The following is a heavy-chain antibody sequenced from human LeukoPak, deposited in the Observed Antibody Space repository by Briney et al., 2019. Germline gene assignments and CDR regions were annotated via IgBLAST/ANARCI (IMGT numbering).Heavy chain of an antibody. CDR1: GYTFTGYY. CDR2: INPNSGGT. Sequence: ASVKVSCKASGYTFTGYYMHWVRQAPGQGLEWMGWINPNSGGTNYAQKFQGRVTMTRDTSISTAYMELSGLRSDDTALYYCARERGSPYYYDYWGQGTLVTVSS. V-gene: IGHV1-2*02. J-gene: IGHJ4*02. CDR3: ARERGSPYYYDY. D-gene: IGHD3-16*01.